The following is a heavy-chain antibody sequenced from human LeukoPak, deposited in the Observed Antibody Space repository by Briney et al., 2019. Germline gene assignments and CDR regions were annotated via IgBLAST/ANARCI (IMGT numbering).Heavy chain of an antibody. Sequence: SSETLSLTCTVSGGSISTSNYYWGWIRQPPGKGPERIGSIYYTGSTYYNPSLMGRVTISVDTSKNQYSLKLNSVTAADTAVYYCATYCRGTSCYEFAYDIWGQGTMVTVSS. V-gene: IGHV4-39*01. CDR2: IYYTGST. CDR3: ATYCRGTSCYEFAYDI. J-gene: IGHJ3*02. D-gene: IGHD2-2*01. CDR1: GGSISTSNYY.